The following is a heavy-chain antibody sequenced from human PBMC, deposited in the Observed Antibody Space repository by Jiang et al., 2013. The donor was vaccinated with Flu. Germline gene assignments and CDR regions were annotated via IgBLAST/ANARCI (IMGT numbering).Heavy chain of an antibody. CDR1: GYTFTSYA. D-gene: IGHD3-22*01. Sequence: GAEVKKPGASVKVSCKASGYTFTSYAMHWVRQAPGQRLEWMGWINAGNGNTKYSQKFQGRVTITRDTSASTAYMELSSLRSEDTAVYYCARDMAWGPRGYYYDSSGYDYWGQGTLVTVSS. CDR2: INAGNGNT. CDR3: ARDMAWGPRGYYYDSSGYDY. V-gene: IGHV1-3*01. J-gene: IGHJ4*02.